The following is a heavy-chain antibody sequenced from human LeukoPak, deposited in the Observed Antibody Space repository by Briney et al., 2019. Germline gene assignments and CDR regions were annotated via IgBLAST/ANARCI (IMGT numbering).Heavy chain of an antibody. CDR1: GGTFSSYA. J-gene: IGHJ4*02. D-gene: IGHD6-6*01. Sequence: SVKVSCKASGGTFSSYAISWVRQAPGQGLEWMGGIIPIFGTANYAQKFQGRVTITADESTSTAYMELSSLRSEDTAVYYCARGKSEYSSSSGFPYFDYWGQGTLVTVSS. CDR2: IIPIFGTA. CDR3: ARGKSEYSSSSGFPYFDY. V-gene: IGHV1-69*13.